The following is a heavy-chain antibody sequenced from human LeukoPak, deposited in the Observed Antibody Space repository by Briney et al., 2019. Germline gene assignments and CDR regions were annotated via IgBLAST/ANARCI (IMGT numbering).Heavy chain of an antibody. CDR2: ISGSGGST. Sequence: GGSLRLSCAASGFTFSSYAMSWVRQAPGKGLEWVSAISGSGGSTYYADSVKGRSTISRDNSKNTLYLQMNSLRAEDTAVYYCAKKDVGQLWFPSRSGDAFDIWGQGTMVTVSS. D-gene: IGHD5-18*01. CDR1: GFTFSSYA. V-gene: IGHV3-23*01. J-gene: IGHJ3*02. CDR3: AKKDVGQLWFPSRSGDAFDI.